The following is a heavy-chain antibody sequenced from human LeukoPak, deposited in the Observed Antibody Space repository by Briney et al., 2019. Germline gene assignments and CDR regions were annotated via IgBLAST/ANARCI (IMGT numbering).Heavy chain of an antibody. D-gene: IGHD3-10*01. CDR3: ARQRAWFGEWAFDN. Sequence: ASETLSLTCTVSDDSISSRTFYWGWIRQPPGRGLEWIGSFKSGDTTYYMSSLKSRVTLFVDTSRKQFSLELTSVTAADTAVYYCARQRAWFGEWAFDNWGQGTLVTVPS. CDR1: DDSISSRTFY. J-gene: IGHJ4*02. V-gene: IGHV4-39*01. CDR2: FKSGDTT.